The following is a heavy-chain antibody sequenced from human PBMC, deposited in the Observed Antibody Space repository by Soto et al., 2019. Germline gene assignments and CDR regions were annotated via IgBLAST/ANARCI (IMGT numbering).Heavy chain of an antibody. J-gene: IGHJ6*02. CDR1: GFTFSSYW. CDR2: INSDGSST. CDR3: ARDRGIIAVFSSFEDNYGMDV. D-gene: IGHD6-19*01. Sequence: PGGSLRLSCAASGFTFSSYWMHWVRQAPGKGLVWVSRINSDGSSTSYADSVKGRFTISRDNAKNTLYLQMNSLRAEDTAVYYCARDRGIIAVFSSFEDNYGMDVWGQGTTVTVSS. V-gene: IGHV3-74*01.